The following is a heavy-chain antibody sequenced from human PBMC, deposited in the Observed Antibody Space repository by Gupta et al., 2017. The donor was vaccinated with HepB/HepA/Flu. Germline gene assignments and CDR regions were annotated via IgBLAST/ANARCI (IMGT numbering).Heavy chain of an antibody. Sequence: DVHLVQSGVEVKKPGESLKISCKASGYSFNNYWIGWVRQMPGKGLEWMGIIYPGDSDTRYSPSFQGQVTISVDRSISTAYLQWTSLKASDTAIYYCARRPGSLNWFDPWGQEPWSSSPQ. V-gene: IGHV5-51*01. D-gene: IGHD7-27*01. J-gene: IGHJ5*02. CDR3: ARRPGSLNWFDP. CDR1: GYSFNNYW. CDR2: IYPGDSDT.